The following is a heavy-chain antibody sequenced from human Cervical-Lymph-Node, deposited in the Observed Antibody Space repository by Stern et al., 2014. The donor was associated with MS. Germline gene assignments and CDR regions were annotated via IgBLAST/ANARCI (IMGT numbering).Heavy chain of an antibody. CDR3: GGSTAAVGTEIHY. CDR2: IGSSGSYT. Sequence: EVQLVESGGGLVKPGGSLRPSCSASGFTFSTYSMNWVRQAPGKGLEWVSSIGSSGSYTYYADSVKGRFTIYRDNAKNSLYLQMNGLRAEDAGVYYCGGSTAAVGTEIHYWGQGSQVTVSS. J-gene: IGHJ4*02. V-gene: IGHV3-21*01. D-gene: IGHD6-13*01. CDR1: GFTFSTYS.